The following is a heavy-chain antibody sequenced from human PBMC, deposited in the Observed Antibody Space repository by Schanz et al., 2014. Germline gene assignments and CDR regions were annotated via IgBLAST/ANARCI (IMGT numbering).Heavy chain of an antibody. CDR1: GFTFADYY. V-gene: IGHV3-11*06. J-gene: IGHJ3*02. D-gene: IGHD2-8*01. CDR2: LSGGSSYI. CDR3: ARDMLRRYGALEI. Sequence: QVQLLESGGGLFKPGGSLRLSCAGSGFTFADYYMTWIRQAPGKGLEWVSSLSGGSSYIFYADSVKGRFTISRDNARYSLYLEMNSLRADDTAVYYCARDMLRRYGALEIWGRGTMVTVSS.